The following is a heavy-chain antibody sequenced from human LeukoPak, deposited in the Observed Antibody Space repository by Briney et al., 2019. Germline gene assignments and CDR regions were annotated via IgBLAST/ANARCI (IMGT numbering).Heavy chain of an antibody. D-gene: IGHD3-10*01. CDR2: IYSSGST. CDR1: GGSISSNY. Sequence: SETLSLTCTVSGGSISSNYWSWIRQPAGKGLEWIGRIYSSGSTSYNPSLKSRATVSIDTSRNQFSLSLGSVTAADTAVYYCARDERRSGSRNYYYHMDVWGKGTTVTVSS. V-gene: IGHV4-4*07. CDR3: ARDERRSGSRNYYYHMDV. J-gene: IGHJ6*03.